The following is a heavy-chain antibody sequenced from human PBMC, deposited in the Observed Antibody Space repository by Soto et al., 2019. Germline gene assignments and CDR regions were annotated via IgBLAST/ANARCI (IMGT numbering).Heavy chain of an antibody. Sequence: QVQLVQSGAEVKKPGSSVKVSCKASGGTFSSYAISWVRQAPGQGLEWMGGIIPIFGTANYAQKFQGRVMITADESTSTAYMELSSLRSEDTAVYYCARVPRAGSAYYYYGMDVWGQGTTVTVSS. CDR2: IIPIFGTA. V-gene: IGHV1-69*01. CDR1: GGTFSSYA. D-gene: IGHD1-1*01. J-gene: IGHJ6*02. CDR3: ARVPRAGSAYYYYGMDV.